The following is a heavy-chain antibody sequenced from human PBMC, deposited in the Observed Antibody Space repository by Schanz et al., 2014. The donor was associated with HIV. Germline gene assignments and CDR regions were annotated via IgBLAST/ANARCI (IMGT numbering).Heavy chain of an antibody. Sequence: QVQLVESGGGVVQPGRSLRLSCAASGFTFDTFGIHWVRQAPGKGLEWLAVISYDGRNKKFANSVKGRFTISRDNSKNTVYLQAKSLRPEDTAVYYCAKPEYDSRGNSQSHFDYWGQGTLVTVSS. J-gene: IGHJ4*02. D-gene: IGHD3-22*01. CDR3: AKPEYDSRGNSQSHFDY. CDR2: ISYDGRNK. V-gene: IGHV3-30*18. CDR1: GFTFDTFG.